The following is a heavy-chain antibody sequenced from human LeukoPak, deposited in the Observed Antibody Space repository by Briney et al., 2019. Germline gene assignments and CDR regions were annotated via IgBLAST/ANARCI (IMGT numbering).Heavy chain of an antibody. V-gene: IGHV4-59*01. CDR2: IYYSGST. Sequence: SETLSLTCTVSGGSISSYYWSWIRQPPGKGPEWIGYIYYSGSTNYNPSLKSRVTISVDTSKNQFSLKLSSVTAADTAVYYCAGASYDSSGVHWGQGTLVTVSS. CDR3: AGASYDSSGVH. J-gene: IGHJ4*02. CDR1: GGSISSYY. D-gene: IGHD3-22*01.